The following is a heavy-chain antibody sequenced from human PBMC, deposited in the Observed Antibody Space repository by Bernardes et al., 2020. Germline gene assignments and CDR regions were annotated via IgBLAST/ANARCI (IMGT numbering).Heavy chain of an antibody. V-gene: IGHV4-39*02. CDR3: ARDRPYYFDNREMRIDY. CDR2: TYKSGSS. D-gene: IGHD3-22*01. CDR1: GDSISDTSYY. J-gene: IGHJ4*02. Sequence: SETLSLTCTVSGDSISDTSYYWGWLRQPPGKGLEWIGNTYKSGSSYYNPSLKCRVSISVDTSKNQFSLKLRSVTAADTAVYFCARDRPYYFDNREMRIDYWGQGTLVTVSS.